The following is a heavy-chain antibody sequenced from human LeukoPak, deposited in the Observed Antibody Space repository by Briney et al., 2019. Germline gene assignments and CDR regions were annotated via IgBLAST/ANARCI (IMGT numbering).Heavy chain of an antibody. CDR3: ARGGDSSGSRRTACDI. J-gene: IGHJ3*02. Sequence: SETLSLTCAVYGASFSGYYWSWIRQPPGKGLEWIGEINHSGSTNYNPSLKSRVTISVDTSKNQFSLKLTSVTAADTAVYYCARGGDSSGSRRTACDIWGQGTMVTVSS. D-gene: IGHD3-22*01. CDR1: GASFSGYY. V-gene: IGHV4-34*01. CDR2: INHSGST.